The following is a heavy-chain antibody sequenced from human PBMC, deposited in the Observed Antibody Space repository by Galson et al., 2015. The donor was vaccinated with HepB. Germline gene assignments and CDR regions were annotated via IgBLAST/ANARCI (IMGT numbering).Heavy chain of an antibody. CDR3: ARVAATCGSINCYNDY. CDR1: GYTFTSHY. CDR2: INPSDNSA. J-gene: IGHJ4*02. V-gene: IGHV1-46*01. Sequence: SVKVSCKASGYTFTSHYINWVRQAPGQGLEWVGIINPSDNSANYAQRFQGRVTMTRDTSTSTVYMEMSVLGSEDTAVHYCARVAATCGSINCYNDYWGQGTLVTISS. D-gene: IGHD2-2*02.